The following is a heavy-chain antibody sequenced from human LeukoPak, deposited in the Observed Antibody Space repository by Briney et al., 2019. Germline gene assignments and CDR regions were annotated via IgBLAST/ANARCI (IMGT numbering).Heavy chain of an antibody. J-gene: IGHJ4*02. Sequence: ASVKVSCKASGYTFTSYGISWVRQAPGQGLEWMGWISAYNGNTNYAQKLQGRVTMTTDTSTRTAYMEQRSLRSDDTAVYYCAESKSSEDYWGQGTLVTVSS. CDR3: AESKSSEDY. CDR1: GYTFTSYG. V-gene: IGHV1-18*01. CDR2: ISAYNGNT.